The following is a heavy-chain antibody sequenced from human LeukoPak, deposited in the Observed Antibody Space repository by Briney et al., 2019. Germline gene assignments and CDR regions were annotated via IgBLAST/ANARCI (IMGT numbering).Heavy chain of an antibody. CDR3: ARLRGLLNFDY. J-gene: IGHJ4*02. D-gene: IGHD3-10*01. CDR2: IYYSGST. CDR1: GGSISSSSYY. Sequence: SETLSLTCTVSGGSISSSSYYWGWIRQPPGKGLERIGSIYYSGSTYYNPSLKSRVTISVDTSKNQFSLKLSSVTAADTAVYYCARLRGLLNFDYWGQGTLVTVSS. V-gene: IGHV4-39*01.